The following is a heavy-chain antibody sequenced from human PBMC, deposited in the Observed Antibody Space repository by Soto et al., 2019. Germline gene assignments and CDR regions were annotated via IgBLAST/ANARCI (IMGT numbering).Heavy chain of an antibody. CDR1: GGSSINHC. CDR2: IYYSGST. CDR3: ARQGPLRYFDWSPFDS. D-gene: IGHD3-9*01. J-gene: IGHJ4*02. Sequence: PLETLSVTNSVSGGSSINHCGRRIRQPPGKGLEWIGYIYYSGSTNYNPSLKSRVTISVDTSKNQFSLKLNSMTAADTAVYYCARQGPLRYFDWSPFDSCGQGPLVTVS. V-gene: IGHV4-59*08.